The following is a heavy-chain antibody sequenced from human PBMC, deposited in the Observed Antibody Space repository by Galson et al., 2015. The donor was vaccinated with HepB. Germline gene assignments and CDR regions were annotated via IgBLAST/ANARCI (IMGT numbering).Heavy chain of an antibody. CDR3: ARDGSWELLNWYFDL. D-gene: IGHD1-26*01. CDR2: IWYDGSNK. V-gene: IGHV3-33*01. Sequence: SLRLSCAASGFTFSSYGMHWVRQAPGKGLEWVAVIWYDGSNKYYADSVKGRFTISRDNSKNTLYLQMNSLRAEDTAVYYCARDGSWELLNWYFDLWGRGTLVTVSS. CDR1: GFTFSSYG. J-gene: IGHJ2*01.